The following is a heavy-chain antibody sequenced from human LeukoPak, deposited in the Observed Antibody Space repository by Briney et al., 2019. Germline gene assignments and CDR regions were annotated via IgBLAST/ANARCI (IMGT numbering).Heavy chain of an antibody. D-gene: IGHD4/OR15-4a*01. CDR2: IGHDGSNE. CDR3: ARGAKELDS. Sequence: PGGSLRLSCAAAGFSFSSFGMHWVRQAPGKGLEWVALIGHDGSNEFEAESVKGRFTISRDNSTNIVYLQMNSLRVDDTAVYYCARGAKELDSWGQGTLVTVSS. CDR1: GFSFSSFG. J-gene: IGHJ4*02. V-gene: IGHV3-33*03.